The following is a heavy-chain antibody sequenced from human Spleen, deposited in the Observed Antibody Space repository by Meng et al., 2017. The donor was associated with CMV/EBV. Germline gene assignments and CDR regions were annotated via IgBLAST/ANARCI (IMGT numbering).Heavy chain of an antibody. D-gene: IGHD2-15*01. Sequence: GESLKISCAASGFTFRDRYMSWMRQAPGKGLEWISYISSSAEIVYYADSVKGRFTISRDNSKNSLYLQMDSLRVEDTAVYYCARGGASWVGVMVVTAEDVWGQGTTVTVSS. CDR1: GFTFRDRY. J-gene: IGHJ6*02. V-gene: IGHV3-11*04. CDR2: ISSSAEIV. CDR3: ARGGASWVGVMVVTAEDV.